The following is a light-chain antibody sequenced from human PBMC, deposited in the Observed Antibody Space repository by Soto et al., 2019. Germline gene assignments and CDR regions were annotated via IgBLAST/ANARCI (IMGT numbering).Light chain of an antibody. CDR1: QSVSSN. Sequence: EIVMTQSPATLSVSPGERATLSCRASQSVSSNLAWYQQKPGQAPRLLIYGASTRATGIPARFSGSGSGTDFTLTISSLQSEDVSVYYCQHYNNWPPWTFGQGTRVEIK. J-gene: IGKJ1*01. CDR2: GAS. V-gene: IGKV3-15*01. CDR3: QHYNNWPPWT.